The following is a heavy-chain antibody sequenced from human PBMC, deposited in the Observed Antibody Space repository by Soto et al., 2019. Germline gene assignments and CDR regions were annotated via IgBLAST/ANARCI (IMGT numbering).Heavy chain of an antibody. CDR3: ARSSSYYFIDDY. CDR1: GYTFTSYA. Sequence: QVQLVQSGAEEKKPGASVKVSCKASGYTFTSYAMHWVRQAPGQRLEWMGWINAGNGNTKYSQEFQGRVTITRDTSASTAYMELNSLRSEDTAVYYWARSSSYYFIDDYWGQGTLVTVSS. D-gene: IGHD3-22*01. V-gene: IGHV1-3*05. J-gene: IGHJ4*02. CDR2: INAGNGNT.